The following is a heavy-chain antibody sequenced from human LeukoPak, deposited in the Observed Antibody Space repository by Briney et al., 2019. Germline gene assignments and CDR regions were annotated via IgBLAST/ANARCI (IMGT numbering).Heavy chain of an antibody. D-gene: IGHD3-3*01. CDR2: ISGSGGST. V-gene: IGHV3-21*01. CDR1: GFTFSSYN. Sequence: GGSLRLSCAASGFTFSSYNMNWVRQAPGKGLEWVSAISGSGGSTYYADSVKGRFTISRDNAKNSLYLQMNSLRAEDTAVFYCARDRGGTDDFWSGYYTGYFDYWGQGTLVTVSS. CDR3: ARDRGGTDDFWSGYYTGYFDY. J-gene: IGHJ4*02.